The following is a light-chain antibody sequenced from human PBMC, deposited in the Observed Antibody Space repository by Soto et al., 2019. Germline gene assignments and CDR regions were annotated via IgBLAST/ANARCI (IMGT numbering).Light chain of an antibody. Sequence: EKVMTQSPATLSMSPGERATLSCRASQSVGSFLAWYQQKPGQAPRLLIYGASTRATGIPARFSGSGSGTAFTITISRLQSEDFAVYDCTPYPNWPSWTFGQGTKVE. V-gene: IGKV3-15*01. J-gene: IGKJ1*01. CDR3: TPYPNWPSWT. CDR2: GAS. CDR1: QSVGSF.